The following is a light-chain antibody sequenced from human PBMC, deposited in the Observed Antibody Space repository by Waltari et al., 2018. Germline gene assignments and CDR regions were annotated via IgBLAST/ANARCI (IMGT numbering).Light chain of an antibody. Sequence: QSALTQPASVSGSPGQSITISCTGTSSDVGFYNYVPWYQQHPGKAPKLIIYDVSERPSGVSDRFSGSKSGNTASLTISGLQAEDEADYYCNSYTGSSSWVFGGGTKLAVL. CDR3: NSYTGSSSWV. V-gene: IGLV2-14*01. CDR1: SSDVGFYNY. J-gene: IGLJ3*02. CDR2: DVS.